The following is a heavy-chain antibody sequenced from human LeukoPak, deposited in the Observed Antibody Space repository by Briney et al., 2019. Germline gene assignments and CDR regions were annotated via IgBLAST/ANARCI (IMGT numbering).Heavy chain of an antibody. Sequence: SQTLPLTCTVSGGSISSGGYYWRWIRQHPGKGLEWIGYIYYSGSTYYNPSLKSRVTISVDTSKNQFSLKLSSVTAADTAVYYCARVAVGTVVTTFVGHYYYGMDVWGQGTTVTVSS. CDR1: GGSISSGGYY. J-gene: IGHJ6*02. V-gene: IGHV4-31*03. CDR3: ARVAVGTVVTTFVGHYYYGMDV. CDR2: IYYSGST. D-gene: IGHD2-21*02.